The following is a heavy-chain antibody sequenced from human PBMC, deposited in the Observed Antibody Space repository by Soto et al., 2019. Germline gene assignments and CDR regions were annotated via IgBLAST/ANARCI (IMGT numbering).Heavy chain of an antibody. J-gene: IGHJ3*02. D-gene: IGHD1-26*01. Sequence: SETLSLTCTVSGGSISSSSYYWGWIRQPPGKGLEWIGSIYYSGSTYYNPSLKSRVTISVDTSKNQFSLKLSSVTAADTAVYYCARRRGSSYDAFDIWGQGTMVTVSS. CDR3: ARRRGSSYDAFDI. CDR1: GGSISSSSYY. V-gene: IGHV4-39*01. CDR2: IYYSGST.